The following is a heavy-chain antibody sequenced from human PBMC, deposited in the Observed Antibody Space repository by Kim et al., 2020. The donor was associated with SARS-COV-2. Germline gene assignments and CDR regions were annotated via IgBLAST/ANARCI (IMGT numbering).Heavy chain of an antibody. CDR2: IKSKTDGGTT. J-gene: IGHJ6*02. V-gene: IGHV3-15*01. CDR3: TTPNLAAAGTWYGMDV. CDR1: GFTFSNAW. Sequence: GGSLRLSCAASGFTFSNAWMSWVRQAPGKGLEWVGRIKSKTDGGTTDYAAPVKGRFTISRDDSKNTLYLQMNSLKTEDTAVYYCTTPNLAAAGTWYGMDVWGQGTTVTVSS. D-gene: IGHD6-13*01.